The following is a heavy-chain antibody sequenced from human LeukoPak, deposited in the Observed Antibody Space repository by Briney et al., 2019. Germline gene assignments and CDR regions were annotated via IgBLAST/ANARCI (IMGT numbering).Heavy chain of an antibody. D-gene: IGHD6-6*01. CDR2: VWYDGTHK. Sequence: GGSLRLSCATSGFTFTSYGLNWVRQAPGKGLEWVAIVWYDGTHKYYADSVKGRFTISRDNSQNTVFLQMNSLRVEDTGVYYCARLGSLRSFDCWGQGTLLTVSS. CDR1: GFTFTSYG. V-gene: IGHV3-33*01. CDR3: ARLGSLRSFDC. J-gene: IGHJ4*02.